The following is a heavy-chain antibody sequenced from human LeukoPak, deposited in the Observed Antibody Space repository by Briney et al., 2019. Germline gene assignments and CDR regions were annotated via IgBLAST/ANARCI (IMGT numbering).Heavy chain of an antibody. CDR2: INHSGST. Sequence: SETLSLTCAVYGGSFSGYYWSWIRQPPGKGLEWIGEINHSGSTNYNPSLKSRVTISVATSKNQYSLKLSSVTAADTAVYYCARAENYYDSSGYTLGAFNIWGQGTMVTVSS. CDR3: ARAENYYDSSGYTLGAFNI. J-gene: IGHJ3*02. V-gene: IGHV4-34*01. CDR1: GGSFSGYY. D-gene: IGHD3-22*01.